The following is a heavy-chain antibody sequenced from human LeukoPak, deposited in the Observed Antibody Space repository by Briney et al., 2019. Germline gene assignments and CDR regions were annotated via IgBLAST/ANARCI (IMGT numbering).Heavy chain of an antibody. J-gene: IGHJ3*02. Sequence: GSLRLSCAASGFTFNTYAMSWVRQAPGKGLEWIGEIYHSGSTNYNPSLKSRVTISVDKSKNQFSLKLSSVTAADTAVYYCARDLSVGAGARNDAFDIWGQGTMVTVSS. D-gene: IGHD1-26*01. V-gene: IGHV4-4*02. CDR1: GFTFNTYAM. CDR2: IYHSGST. CDR3: ARDLSVGAGARNDAFDI.